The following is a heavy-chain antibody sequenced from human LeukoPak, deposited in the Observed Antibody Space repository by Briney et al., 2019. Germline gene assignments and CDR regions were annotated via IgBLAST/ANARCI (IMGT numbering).Heavy chain of an antibody. D-gene: IGHD3-10*02. J-gene: IGHJ4*02. CDR2: INNDGSGT. CDR3: ARAYVHTSYYFDY. V-gene: IGHV3-74*01. CDR1: GFTFSSYW. Sequence: GGSLRLSCAASGFTFSSYWMHWVRQAPGKGPVWVSRINNDGSGTTYADSVKGRFTISRDDAKNTLYLQMNSLRAEDTTVYYCARAYVHTSYYFDYWGQGTLVTVSS.